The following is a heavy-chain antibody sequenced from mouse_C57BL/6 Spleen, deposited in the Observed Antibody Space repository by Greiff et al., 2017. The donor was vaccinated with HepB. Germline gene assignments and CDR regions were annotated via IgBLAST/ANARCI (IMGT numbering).Heavy chain of an antibody. J-gene: IGHJ4*01. Sequence: VQLKQSGGGLVKPGGSLKLSCAASGFTFSDYGMHWVRQAPEKGLEWVAYISSGSSTIYYADTVKGRFTISRDNAKNTLFLQMTSLRSEDTAMYYCARRRTPNAMDYWGQGTSVTVSS. CDR3: ARRRTPNAMDY. CDR2: ISSGSSTI. CDR1: GFTFSDYG. V-gene: IGHV5-17*01.